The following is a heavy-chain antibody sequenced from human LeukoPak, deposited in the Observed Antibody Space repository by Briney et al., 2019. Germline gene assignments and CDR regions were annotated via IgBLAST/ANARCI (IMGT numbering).Heavy chain of an antibody. Sequence: SETLSLTCTVSGASISSYYWSWIRQPAGKGLEWIGRIYISGSTDYNPSLKSRVTISVDTSKNQFSLKLNSVTAADTAVYYCAREREGPYGYLDYWGQGTLVTVSS. D-gene: IGHD4-17*01. CDR1: GASISSYY. CDR2: IYISGST. CDR3: AREREGPYGYLDY. J-gene: IGHJ4*02. V-gene: IGHV4-4*07.